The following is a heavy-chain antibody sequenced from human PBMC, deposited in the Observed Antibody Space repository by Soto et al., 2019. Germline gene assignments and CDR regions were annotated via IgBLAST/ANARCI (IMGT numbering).Heavy chain of an antibody. CDR1: GFTVSSNY. D-gene: IGHD6-13*01. CDR3: ARVRDGSWSYYYYMDV. Sequence: GGSLRLSCAASGFTVSSNYMSWVRQSPGKGLEWVSVIYSGGSTYYADSVKGRFIISRDNSKNTLYLQMNSLRDEDTAVYCCARVRDGSWSYYYYMDVWGKGTTVTVSS. V-gene: IGHV3-53*01. CDR2: IYSGGST. J-gene: IGHJ6*03.